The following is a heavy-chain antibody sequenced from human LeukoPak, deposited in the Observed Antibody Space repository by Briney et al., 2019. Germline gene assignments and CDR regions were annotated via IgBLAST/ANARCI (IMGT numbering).Heavy chain of an antibody. D-gene: IGHD2-15*01. J-gene: IGHJ5*02. V-gene: IGHV4-39*07. Sequence: SESLSLTCTVSGGSISSSSYYWGWLRQPPGKGLEWIGTIYYSGTTYYNPSLKSRVTISVDMSKKQCSLKLSSVTAADTAVYYCARDRAGYCGGGSCYSGSWFDPWGQGTLVTVSS. CDR1: GGSISSSSYY. CDR3: ARDRAGYCGGGSCYSGSWFDP. CDR2: IYYSGTT.